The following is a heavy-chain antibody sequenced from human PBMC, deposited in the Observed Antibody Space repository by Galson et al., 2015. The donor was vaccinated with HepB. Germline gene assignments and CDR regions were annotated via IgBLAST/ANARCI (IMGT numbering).Heavy chain of an antibody. J-gene: IGHJ6*02. CDR1: GYSFTSYW. Sequence: QSGAEVKKPGESLKISCKGSGYSFTSYWIGWVRQMPGKGLEWMGIIYPGDSDTRYSPSFQGQVTISADKSISTAYLQWSSLKASDTAMYYCAISGLNYYDSSGYYYYYYGMDVWGQGTTVTVSS. CDR2: IYPGDSDT. CDR3: AISGLNYYDSSGYYYYYYGMDV. D-gene: IGHD3-22*01. V-gene: IGHV5-51*01.